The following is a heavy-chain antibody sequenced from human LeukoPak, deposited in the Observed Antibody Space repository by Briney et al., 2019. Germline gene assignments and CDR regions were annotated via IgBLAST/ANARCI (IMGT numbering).Heavy chain of an antibody. CDR1: GFTFSTYS. J-gene: IGHJ4*02. Sequence: GGSLRLSCAASGFTFSTYSMNWVRQAPGKGLAWVAVISYDGSKKDYGDSVKGRFTISRDNSKNTLYLQMNSLRVEDTAVYYCAKVGDYYDGSGYFDHWGQGTLVTVSS. D-gene: IGHD3-22*01. V-gene: IGHV3-30*18. CDR3: AKVGDYYDGSGYFDH. CDR2: ISYDGSKK.